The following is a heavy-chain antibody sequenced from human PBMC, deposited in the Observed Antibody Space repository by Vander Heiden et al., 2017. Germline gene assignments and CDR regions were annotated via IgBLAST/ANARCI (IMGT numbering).Heavy chain of an antibody. D-gene: IGHD6-19*01. CDR3: AKDVGYSSGWYERDWFDP. Sequence: EVQLLVSGGGLVQPGGSLRLSCAASGFTFTSYAMSLVRQAPGKGLEWVSAMSGRGGSTYDADSVKGRFTISRDNSKNTLYLQMNSLRAEDTAVYYCAKDVGYSSGWYERDWFDPWGQGTLVTVSS. J-gene: IGHJ5*02. V-gene: IGHV3-23*01. CDR1: GFTFTSYA. CDR2: MSGRGGST.